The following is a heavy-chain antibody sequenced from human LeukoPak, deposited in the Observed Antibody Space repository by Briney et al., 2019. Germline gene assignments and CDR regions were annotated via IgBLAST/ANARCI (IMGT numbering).Heavy chain of an antibody. CDR2: ISYDANNK. CDR1: GYTFNTYA. D-gene: IGHD2-15*01. CDR3: ARDRPPGGSCLDY. Sequence: PGRSLRLSCAGSGYTFNTYAMHWVRQAPGKGLEWVAVISYDANNKYYANSVKGRFTISRDNSKDTFYLQMNSLGTEDTAVYYCARDRPPGGSCLDYWGQGTLVTVSS. J-gene: IGHJ4*02. V-gene: IGHV3-30-3*01.